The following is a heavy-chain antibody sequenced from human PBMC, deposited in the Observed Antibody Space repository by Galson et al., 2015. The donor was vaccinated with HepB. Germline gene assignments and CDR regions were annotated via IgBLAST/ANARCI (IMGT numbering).Heavy chain of an antibody. CDR3: ARDRGNPGAFDI. CDR2: ISSSGSTI. Sequence: SLRLSCAASRFTFSDYYMSWIRQAPGKGLEWVSYISSSGSTIYYADSMKGRFTISRDNARNSLYLQMNSLRAEDTAVYYCARDRGNPGAFDIWGQGTMVTVSS. V-gene: IGHV3-11*01. D-gene: IGHD3-10*01. J-gene: IGHJ3*02. CDR1: RFTFSDYY.